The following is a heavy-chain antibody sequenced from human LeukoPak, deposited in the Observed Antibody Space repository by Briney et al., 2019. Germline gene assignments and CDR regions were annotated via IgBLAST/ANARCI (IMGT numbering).Heavy chain of an antibody. D-gene: IGHD2-2*01. CDR2: INAGNGNT. CDR3: ARYLEFHQYNWFDP. Sequence: GASVKVSCKASGYTFTNYAMHWVRQAPGQRLEWMGWINAGNGNTKYSQKFQGRVTITRDTSASTAYMELSSLRSEDTAVYYCARYLEFHQYNWFDPWGQGTLVTVSS. V-gene: IGHV1-3*01. J-gene: IGHJ5*02. CDR1: GYTFTNYA.